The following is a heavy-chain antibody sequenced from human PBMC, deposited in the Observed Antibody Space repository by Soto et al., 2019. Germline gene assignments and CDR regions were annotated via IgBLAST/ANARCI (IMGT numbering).Heavy chain of an antibody. J-gene: IGHJ6*02. CDR2: ISYDGSNK. CDR3: AKDLSYGDYPHSYDYYGMDV. D-gene: IGHD4-17*01. CDR1: GFTFSSYG. Sequence: PGGSLRLSCAASGFTFSSYGMHWVRQAPGKGLEWVAVISYDGSNKYYADSVKGRFTISRDNSKNTLYLQMNSLRAEDTAVYYCAKDLSYGDYPHSYDYYGMDVWGQGTTVTVSS. V-gene: IGHV3-30*18.